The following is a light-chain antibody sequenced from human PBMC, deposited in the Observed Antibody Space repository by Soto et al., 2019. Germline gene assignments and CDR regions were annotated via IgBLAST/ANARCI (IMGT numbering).Light chain of an antibody. J-gene: IGKJ3*01. CDR1: QTISTY. Sequence: DIQMTQSPSSLSASVGDRVTITCRASQTISTYLNWYQQKPGKAPKLLIHAASSVQSGVPSRFSGSGSVTDFTLTISSLQPEDFATYYCQQSYRAPLTFGPGTKVDIK. V-gene: IGKV1-39*01. CDR3: QQSYRAPLT. CDR2: AAS.